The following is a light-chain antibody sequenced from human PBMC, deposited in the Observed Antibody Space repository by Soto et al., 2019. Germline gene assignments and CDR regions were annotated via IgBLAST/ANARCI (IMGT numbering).Light chain of an antibody. J-gene: IGLJ1*01. CDR1: SSDIGAYNY. CDR2: DVS. V-gene: IGLV2-14*03. CDR3: SSYSSTITRV. Sequence: QSALTQPDSVSGSPGQSITISCIGTSSDIGAYNYASWYQQHPGKAPKLIIYDVSNRPSGVSNRFSGSKSGYTASLTISGLQAEDEADYYCSSYSSTITRVFGTGTKLTVL.